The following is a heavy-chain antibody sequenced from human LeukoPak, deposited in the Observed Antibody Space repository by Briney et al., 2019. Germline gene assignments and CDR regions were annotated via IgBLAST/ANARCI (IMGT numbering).Heavy chain of an antibody. V-gene: IGHV3-30-3*01. J-gene: IGHJ4*02. CDR2: ISYDGSNK. Sequence: PGGSLRLSCAASGFTFSSYAMHWVRQAPGKGLEWVAVISYDGSNKYYADSVKGRFTISRDNSKNTLYLQMNSLRAEDTAVYYCAREAAVAGLDYWGQGTLVTVSP. CDR3: AREAAVAGLDY. D-gene: IGHD6-19*01. CDR1: GFTFSSYA.